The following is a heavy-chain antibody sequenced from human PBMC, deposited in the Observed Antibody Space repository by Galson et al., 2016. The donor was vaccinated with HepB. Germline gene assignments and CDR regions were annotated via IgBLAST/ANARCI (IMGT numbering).Heavy chain of an antibody. J-gene: IGHJ4*02. D-gene: IGHD3-9*01. CDR1: GFTFSSYD. V-gene: IGHV3-13*01. CDR2: IASAGDT. CDR3: TRGGYLDWLPFDQ. Sequence: SLRLSCAASGFTFSSYDMHWVRQPRGKGLEWVSAIASAGDTYYPDSVKGRFTISRENAKNSLYLQMNSLSAGDTAIYYCTRGGYLDWLPFDQWGQGTLVTVSS.